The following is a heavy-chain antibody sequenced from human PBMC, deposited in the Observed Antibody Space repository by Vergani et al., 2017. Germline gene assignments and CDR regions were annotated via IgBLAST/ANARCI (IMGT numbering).Heavy chain of an antibody. CDR1: GFTFDTYT. CDR3: TTAWGLYYLHGEYFQY. D-gene: IGHD3-10*01. CDR2: ISSGGGDI. Sequence: EVQLLESGGGLVQPGGSRRLSCAGAGFTFDTYTRVYVRQAPGKGLEWVATISSGGGDIFYADSVKGRFTISRDNSKNTLFLQMNSLKDEDTAVYYCTTAWGLYYLHGEYFQYWGRGTLVSVSS. J-gene: IGHJ1*01. V-gene: IGHV3-23*01.